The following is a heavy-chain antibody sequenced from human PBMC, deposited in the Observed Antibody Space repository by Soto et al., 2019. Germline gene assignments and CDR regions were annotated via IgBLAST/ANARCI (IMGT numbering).Heavy chain of an antibody. CDR1: GGTFSSYA. CDR3: AIRHNWNWDVGFDP. CDR2: IIPIFGTA. J-gene: IGHJ5*02. D-gene: IGHD1-7*01. Sequence: EASVKVSCKASGGTFSSYAISWVRQAPGQGLEWMGGIIPIFGTANYAQKFQGRVTITADKSTSTAYMELSSLRSEDTAVYYCAIRHNWNWDVGFDPWGQGTLVTVCS. V-gene: IGHV1-69*06.